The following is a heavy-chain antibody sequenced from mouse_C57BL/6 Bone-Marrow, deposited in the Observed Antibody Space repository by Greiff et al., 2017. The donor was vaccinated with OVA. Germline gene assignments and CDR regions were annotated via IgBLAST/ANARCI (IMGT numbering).Heavy chain of an antibody. J-gene: IGHJ2*01. CDR3: ARATIVTPFDY. D-gene: IGHD2-5*01. CDR2: ISYDGSN. V-gene: IGHV3-6*01. Sequence: EVQLQESGPGLVKPSQSLSLTCSVTGYSITSGYYWNWIRQFPGNKLEWMGYISYDGSNNYNPSLKNRISITRDTSKNQFFLKLNSVTTEDTATYDCARATIVTPFDYWGQGTTLTVSS. CDR1: GYSITSGYY.